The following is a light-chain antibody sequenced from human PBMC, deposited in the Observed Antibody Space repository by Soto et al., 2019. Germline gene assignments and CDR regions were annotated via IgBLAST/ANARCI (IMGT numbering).Light chain of an antibody. CDR2: RNN. CDR1: SSNIGSNY. CDR3: AAWDDSLSGVV. J-gene: IGLJ2*01. Sequence: QSVLTQPPSASGTPGQRVTISCSGSSSNIGSNYVYWYHQLPGTAPKLLIYRNNQRPSGVPDRFSGSKSGTSASLAISGLRSEDVADYYCAAWDDSLSGVVFGGGTQLTVL. V-gene: IGLV1-47*01.